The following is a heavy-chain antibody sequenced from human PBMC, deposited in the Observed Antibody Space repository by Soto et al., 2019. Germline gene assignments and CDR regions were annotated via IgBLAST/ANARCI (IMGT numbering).Heavy chain of an antibody. CDR3: ATSYSGYDYHYYYGMDV. CDR2: INVANGNT. J-gene: IGHJ6*02. D-gene: IGHD5-12*01. CDR1: GKPFTSYA. V-gene: IGHV1-3*01. Sequence: QVRFFQSGAGGKRLGASLKVSCKAFGKPFTSYAMIWVRQAPGQRFEWRGWINVANGNTKYSQKFQDRVTITRDTSASTAYMELSSLRSEDTAVYYCATSYSGYDYHYYYGMDVWGQGTTVTVSS.